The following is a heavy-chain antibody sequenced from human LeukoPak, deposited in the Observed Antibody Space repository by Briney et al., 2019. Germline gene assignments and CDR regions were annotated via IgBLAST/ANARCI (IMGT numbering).Heavy chain of an antibody. V-gene: IGHV4-39*02. D-gene: IGHD3-22*01. CDR1: GGSISSSSYY. CDR3: ARDYYDSSGYYYFDY. Sequence: PSETLFLTCTVSGGSISSSSYYWGWIRQPPGKGLEWIGSIYYSGSTYYNPSLKSRVTISVDTSKNQFSLKLSSVTAADTAVYYCARDYYDSSGYYYFDYWGQGTLVTVSS. J-gene: IGHJ4*02. CDR2: IYYSGST.